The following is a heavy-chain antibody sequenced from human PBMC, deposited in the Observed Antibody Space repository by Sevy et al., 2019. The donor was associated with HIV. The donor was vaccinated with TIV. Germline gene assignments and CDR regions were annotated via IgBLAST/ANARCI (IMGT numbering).Heavy chain of an antibody. CDR2: IRYDGSTR. CDR3: VKGLGMVQGALLSDDV. CDR1: GFTFRSYG. Sequence: GGSLRLSCAASGFTFRSYGMYWVRQAPGKGLEWVTFIRYDGSTRYYADSVKGRFTVSRDNFKNTLYLQMNSLRVEDTAVYYCVKGLGMVQGALLSDDVWGQGTMVTVSS. D-gene: IGHD3-10*01. J-gene: IGHJ3*01. V-gene: IGHV3-30*02.